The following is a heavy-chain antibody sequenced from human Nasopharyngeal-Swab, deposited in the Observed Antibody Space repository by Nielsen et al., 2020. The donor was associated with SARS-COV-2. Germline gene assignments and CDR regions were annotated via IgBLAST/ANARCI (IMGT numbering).Heavy chain of an antibody. Sequence: VCQMPGKGLEWMGGIIPIFGTANYAQKFQGRVTITADKSTSTAYMELSSLRSEDTAVYYCARSGDSNYRRPPYYYYYMDVWGKGTTVTVSS. D-gene: IGHD6-13*01. V-gene: IGHV1-69*06. CDR2: IIPIFGTA. CDR3: ARSGDSNYRRPPYYYYYMDV. J-gene: IGHJ6*03.